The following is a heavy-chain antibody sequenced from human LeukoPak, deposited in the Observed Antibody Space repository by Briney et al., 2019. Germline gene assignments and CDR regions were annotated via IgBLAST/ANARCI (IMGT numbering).Heavy chain of an antibody. CDR3: VKHVGSRWSNNRFDP. D-gene: IGHD6-13*01. Sequence: PGGSLRLPCAASGFTFDSYAMSWVRQAPGKGLEWVSAVSRFGGTTYYADSAKGRFTISRDNSNNTVYLQMNSLRVGDTALYYCVKHVGSRWSNNRFDPWGQGTLVTVS. CDR1: GFTFDSYA. V-gene: IGHV3-23*01. CDR2: VSRFGGTT. J-gene: IGHJ5*02.